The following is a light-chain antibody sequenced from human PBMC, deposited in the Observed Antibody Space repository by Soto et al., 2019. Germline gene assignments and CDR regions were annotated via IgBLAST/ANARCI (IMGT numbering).Light chain of an antibody. J-gene: IGKJ5*01. V-gene: IGKV1-33*01. Sequence: DIQMTQSPSSLSASVGDRVTFTCQASQDISDHLNWFQQKPGKAPKLLIYGATYLETGVPSRFGGSRSGTYFTFTITSLQPEDIATYYCQEYDNLPPVTFGQGTRREIK. CDR1: QDISDH. CDR2: GAT. CDR3: QEYDNLPPVT.